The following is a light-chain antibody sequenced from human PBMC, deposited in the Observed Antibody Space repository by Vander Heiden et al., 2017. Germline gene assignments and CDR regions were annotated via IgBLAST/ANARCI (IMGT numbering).Light chain of an antibody. V-gene: IGLV6-57*02. CDR1: GGSVASNY. CDR2: HNN. Sequence: NFMLTQPHSVSESPGHTVTITCTGSGGSVASNYAQCYQQPPDSAPPTIIYHNNQRPSGVPDRFSGSIDSASNSASLAISGLKTEDESDYYCQSYDSTTVVFGGGTTLTVL. CDR3: QSYDSTTVV. J-gene: IGLJ2*01.